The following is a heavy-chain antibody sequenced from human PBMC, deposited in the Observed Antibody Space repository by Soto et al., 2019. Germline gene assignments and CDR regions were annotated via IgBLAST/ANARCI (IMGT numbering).Heavy chain of an antibody. CDR1: GITVSSNY. CDR3: ARDLLIRGEGY. V-gene: IGHV3-66*01. Sequence: GGSLRLSCAASGITVSSNYMSWVRQAPGKGLEWISVIYSGGSTYYADSVKGRFTISRDSSKNTLYLQMNSLRVEDTAVYYCARDLLIRGEGYWGQGTLVTVSS. D-gene: IGHD3-10*01. CDR2: IYSGGST. J-gene: IGHJ4*02.